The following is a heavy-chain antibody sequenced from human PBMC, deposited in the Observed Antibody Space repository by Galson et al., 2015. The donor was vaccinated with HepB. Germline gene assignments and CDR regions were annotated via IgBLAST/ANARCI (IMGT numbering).Heavy chain of an antibody. J-gene: IGHJ4*02. CDR3: GRGKQILTGYSPPDH. Sequence: SVKVSCKASGYTFTSYGISWVRQAPGQGLEWMGWIDAGDGNTKYSQKFQGRLTITRDTSASTGYMELSSLRSEDTAVFYCGRGKQILTGYSPPDHWGQGTLVTVSS. CDR2: IDAGDGNT. D-gene: IGHD3-9*01. CDR1: GYTFTSYG. V-gene: IGHV1-18*04.